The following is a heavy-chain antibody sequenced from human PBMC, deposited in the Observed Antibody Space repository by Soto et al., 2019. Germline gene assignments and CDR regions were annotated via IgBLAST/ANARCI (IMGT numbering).Heavy chain of an antibody. CDR3: SRTRYSHGFYFEVEF. CDR1: GYTFLQYP. D-gene: IGHD6-19*01. CDR2: INPASGNT. V-gene: IGHV1-3*01. J-gene: IGHJ4*02. Sequence: AXLLLSCATSGYTFLQYPLHWVRQATGQMPECMGLINPASGNTQYSQKFQGRFTITRDTAATTAYMELSSLRSEDTAVYFCSRTRYSHGFYFEVEFWAQGSPVTVSS.